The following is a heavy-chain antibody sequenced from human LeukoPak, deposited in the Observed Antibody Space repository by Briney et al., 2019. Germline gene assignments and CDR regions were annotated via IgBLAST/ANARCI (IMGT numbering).Heavy chain of an antibody. D-gene: IGHD6-19*01. CDR2: ISDTGGTT. CDR3: AKDARRYSGWYFFDH. Sequence: GGSLRLPCVASGFTFSNLAMGWVRQAPGKGLEWVSVISDTGGTTYYADSVKGRFTISRDNSRNTLYLQMNSLRVDDTAVYFCAKDARRYSGWYFFDHWGQGTLVTVST. J-gene: IGHJ4*02. V-gene: IGHV3-23*01. CDR1: GFTFSNLA.